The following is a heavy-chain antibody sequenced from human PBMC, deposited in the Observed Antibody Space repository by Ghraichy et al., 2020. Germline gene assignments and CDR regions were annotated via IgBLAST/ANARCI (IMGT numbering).Heavy chain of an antibody. CDR3: ARSGLRGSVGYFDY. Sequence: GESLNISCVASGFSFSSYSMNWVRQAPGKGLEWLSYISSSSTTIYYADSVKGRFTISRDNAKNSLYLQMNSLRDEDTAVYYCARSGLRGSVGYFDYWGQGSLVTVSS. V-gene: IGHV3-48*02. CDR1: GFSFSSYS. J-gene: IGHJ4*02. CDR2: ISSSSTTI. D-gene: IGHD3-16*01.